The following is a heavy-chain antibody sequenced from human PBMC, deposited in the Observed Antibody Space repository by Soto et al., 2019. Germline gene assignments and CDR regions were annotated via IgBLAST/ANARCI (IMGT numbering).Heavy chain of an antibody. J-gene: IGHJ4*02. D-gene: IGHD6-13*01. CDR3: ATLSRPIAAAGTGCFDY. CDR2: IYYSGST. Sequence: SETLSLTCTVSGGSISSYYWSWIRQPPGKGLEWIGYIYYSGSTNYNPSLKSRVTISVDTSKNQFSLKLSSVTAADTAVYYCATLSRPIAAAGTGCFDYWGQGTLVTVSS. V-gene: IGHV4-59*08. CDR1: GGSISSYY.